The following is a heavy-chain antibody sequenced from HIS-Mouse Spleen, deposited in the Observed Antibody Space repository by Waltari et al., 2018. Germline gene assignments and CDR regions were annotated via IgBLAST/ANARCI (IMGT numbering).Heavy chain of an antibody. V-gene: IGHV3-23*01. CDR3: AKDSPYSSGWYETLGDAFDI. Sequence: EVQLLESGGGLVQPGGSLRLSCAASGFTFSSYAMSWVRQAPGKGLEWVSGISGRGGSTYYADSVKGRLTISRDNSKNTLYLQMNSLRAEDTAVYYCAKDSPYSSGWYETLGDAFDIWGQGTMVTVSS. CDR1: GFTFSSYA. D-gene: IGHD6-19*01. CDR2: ISGRGGST. J-gene: IGHJ3*02.